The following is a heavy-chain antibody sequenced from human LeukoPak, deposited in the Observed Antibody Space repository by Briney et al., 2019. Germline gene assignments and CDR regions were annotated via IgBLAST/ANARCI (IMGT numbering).Heavy chain of an antibody. CDR1: GYTFTSYY. J-gene: IGHJ4*02. CDR2: INPSGGST. D-gene: IGHD5-18*01. CDR3: ARDAPHNDGYSYGDFDY. Sequence: ASVKVPCKASGYTFTSYYMHWVRQAPGQGLEWMGIINPSGGSTSYAQKFQGRVTMTRDTSTSTVYMELSSPRSEDTAVYYCARDAPHNDGYSYGDFDYWGQGTLVTVSS. V-gene: IGHV1-46*01.